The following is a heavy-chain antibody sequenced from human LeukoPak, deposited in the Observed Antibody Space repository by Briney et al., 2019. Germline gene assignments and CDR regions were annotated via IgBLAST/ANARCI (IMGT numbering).Heavy chain of an antibody. CDR1: GFSFNNNA. CDR3: ARDTAQSLSLYGVVDF. Sequence: GGSLRLSCAASGFSFNNNAMHWVRQAPGKGLEWLAAISYDGSTRKYADSVKGRFTISRDNSKKSLSLQMNSLRGEGTAVYYCARDTAQSLSLYGVVDFWGQGTLVTVSS. D-gene: IGHD3-10*01. J-gene: IGHJ4*02. V-gene: IGHV3-30-3*01. CDR2: ISYDGSTR.